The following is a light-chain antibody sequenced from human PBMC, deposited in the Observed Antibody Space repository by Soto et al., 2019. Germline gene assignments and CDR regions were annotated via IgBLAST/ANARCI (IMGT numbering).Light chain of an antibody. V-gene: IGKV2-28*01. CDR3: MHALQTPWA. CDR2: VGS. Sequence: DIVMTQSPLSLPVTPGEPASISCRSSQSLLHSNGNNYLDWYLQKPGQSPQLLIYVGSNRASGVQGRYSGSRLDTDFTMKSSRAEAEDVVVYYCMHALQTPWAFGQGTKVEIK. J-gene: IGKJ1*01. CDR1: QSLLHSNGNNY.